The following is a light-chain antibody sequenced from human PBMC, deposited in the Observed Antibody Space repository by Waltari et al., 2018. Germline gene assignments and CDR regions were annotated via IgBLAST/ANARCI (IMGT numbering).Light chain of an antibody. CDR3: QQRSNWPPLT. CDR1: QNLHKY. Sequence: EVVLIQSPASLSSSPGERVNLSCRASQNLHKYLAWYQQKPGQAPRLLIFEASNRATGIPDRFSGSGSGTDFTLTIDSLEPEDFAVYFCQQRSNWPPLTFGGGTKVEIK. J-gene: IGKJ4*01. V-gene: IGKV3-11*01. CDR2: EAS.